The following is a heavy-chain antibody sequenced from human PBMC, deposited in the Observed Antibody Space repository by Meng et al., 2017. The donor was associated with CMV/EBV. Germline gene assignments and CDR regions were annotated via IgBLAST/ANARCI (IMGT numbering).Heavy chain of an antibody. CDR2: INWNGGST. CDR1: GFTFDDYG. CDR3: ARAVPAAIGNSWFDP. V-gene: IGHV3-20*04. Sequence: GESLKISCAASGFTFDDYGMSWVRQAPRKGLEWVSGINWNGGSTGYADSVKGRFTISRDNAKNSLYLQMNSLRAEDTALYYCARAVPAAIGNSWFDPWGQGTLVTVSS. J-gene: IGHJ5*02. D-gene: IGHD2-2*01.